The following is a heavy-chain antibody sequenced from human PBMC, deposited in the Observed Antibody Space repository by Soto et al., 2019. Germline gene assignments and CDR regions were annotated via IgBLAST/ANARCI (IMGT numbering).Heavy chain of an antibody. CDR3: AKGLVPAATTALKDY. Sequence: EVQLLESGGVLVQPGGSLRLACAASGFSFSNYAMTCVRQAPGKGLEWVSTIRDNGGSTYYADSVKGRFTISRDHSKETLYLQMNRLRAEDTDVYYCAKGLVPAATTALKDYWGQGTLVTVSS. D-gene: IGHD2-2*01. J-gene: IGHJ4*02. CDR2: IRDNGGST. V-gene: IGHV3-23*01. CDR1: GFSFSNYA.